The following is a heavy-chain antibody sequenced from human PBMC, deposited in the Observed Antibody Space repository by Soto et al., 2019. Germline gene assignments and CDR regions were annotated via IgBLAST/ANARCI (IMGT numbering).Heavy chain of an antibody. Sequence: QVQLVESGGGVVQPGRSLRLSCAASGFTFSSYGMHWVRQAPGKGLEWVAVIWYDGSNKYYADSVKGRFTISRDNSKNTLYLQMNSLRAEYTAVYYCATYYYGSGSSFDYWGQGTLVTVSS. CDR1: GFTFSSYG. D-gene: IGHD3-10*01. J-gene: IGHJ4*02. V-gene: IGHV3-33*01. CDR2: IWYDGSNK. CDR3: ATYYYGSGSSFDY.